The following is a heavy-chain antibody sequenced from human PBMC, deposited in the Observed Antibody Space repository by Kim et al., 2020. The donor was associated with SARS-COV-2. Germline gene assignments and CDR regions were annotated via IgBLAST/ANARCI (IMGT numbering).Heavy chain of an antibody. V-gene: IGHV4-39*01. CDR2: IYYSGST. Sequence: SETLSLTCTVSGGSISSSSYYWGWIRQPPGKGLEWIGSIYYSGSTYYNPSLKSRVTISVDTSKNQFSLKLSSVTAADTAVYYCARQVDDYVWGSFYFDYWGQGTLVTVSS. J-gene: IGHJ4*02. CDR1: GGSISSSSYY. CDR3: ARQVDDYVWGSFYFDY. D-gene: IGHD3-16*01.